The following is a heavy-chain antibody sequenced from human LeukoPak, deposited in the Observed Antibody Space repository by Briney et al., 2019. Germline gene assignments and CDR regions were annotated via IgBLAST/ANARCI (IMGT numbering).Heavy chain of an antibody. CDR1: GFTSSSYA. CDR2: VSGSGDRM. D-gene: IGHD5-18*01. Sequence: GGSLRLSCAASGFTSSSYALNWVRQAPGKGLEWVATVSGSGDRMYHADSVKGRFTISRDNSKNTLYLQMNSLRAEDTAVYYCAKDQNVDTATRWGQGTLVTVSS. V-gene: IGHV3-23*01. CDR3: AKDQNVDTATR. J-gene: IGHJ4*02.